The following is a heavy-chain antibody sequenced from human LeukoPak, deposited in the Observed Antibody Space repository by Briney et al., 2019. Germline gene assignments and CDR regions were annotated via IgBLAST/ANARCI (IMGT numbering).Heavy chain of an antibody. CDR1: GFTFSSYA. J-gene: IGHJ6*03. D-gene: IGHD3-3*01. CDR2: ISGSGGST. Sequence: GGSLRLSCAASGFTFSSYAMSWVRQAPGKGLEWVSAISGSGGSTYYADSVKGRFTISRDNSKNTLYLQMNSLRAEDTAVYYCANNYEFWSGQRESKYYYYYMDVWGKGTTVTVSS. CDR3: ANNYEFWSGQRESKYYYYYMDV. V-gene: IGHV3-23*01.